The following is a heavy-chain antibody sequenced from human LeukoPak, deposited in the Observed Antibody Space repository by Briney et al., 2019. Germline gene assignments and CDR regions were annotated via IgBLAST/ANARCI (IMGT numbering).Heavy chain of an antibody. J-gene: IGHJ4*02. CDR3: AKDLSLLFV. CDR1: GGSISSSSYY. V-gene: IGHV4-39*07. Sequence: SETLSLTCTVSGGSISSSSYYWGWIRQPPGKGLEWIGSIYYSGSTYYNPSLKSRVTISVDTSKNQFSLKLSSVTAADTAVYYCAKDLSLLFVWGQGTLVTVSS. CDR2: IYYSGST. D-gene: IGHD2-21*02.